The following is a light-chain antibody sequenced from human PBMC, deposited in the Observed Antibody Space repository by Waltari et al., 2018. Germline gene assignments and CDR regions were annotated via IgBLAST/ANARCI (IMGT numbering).Light chain of an antibody. Sequence: IVLTQSPGTLSLPPGDRAPLPCRASQSVSSSYLAWYQQKPGQAPRPLIYGSSSRATGIPDRFSGSGSGTDFTLTISRLEPEDFAVYYWQQYGSSSWTFGQGTKVEIK. CDR3: QQYGSSSWT. V-gene: IGKV3-20*01. CDR2: GSS. CDR1: QSVSSSY. J-gene: IGKJ1*01.